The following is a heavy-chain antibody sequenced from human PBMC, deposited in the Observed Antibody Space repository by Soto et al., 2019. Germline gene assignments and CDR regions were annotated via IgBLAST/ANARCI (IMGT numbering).Heavy chain of an antibody. Sequence: CKGSGYSFTSYWIDCVRQMPGKGLEWMGIIYPGDSDTRYSPSFQGQVTISADKSISTAYLQWSSLKASDTAMYYCASISFGSGSYSSARDAFDIWGQGTMVTVSS. CDR3: ASISFGSGSYSSARDAFDI. J-gene: IGHJ3*02. CDR1: GYSFTSYW. CDR2: IYPGDSDT. D-gene: IGHD3-10*01. V-gene: IGHV5-51*01.